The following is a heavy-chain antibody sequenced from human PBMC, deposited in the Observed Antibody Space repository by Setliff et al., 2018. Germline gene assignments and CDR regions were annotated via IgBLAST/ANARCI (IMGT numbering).Heavy chain of an antibody. Sequence: SETLSLTCTVSGGSIRSYYWNWIRQPPGKGLEWIGFIYHDGNPQFNPSVNYNPSLKSRVTMSIDKSKNQFSLNLRSVTAADTAVYYCTRGGERYHTANWGQGTLVTVSS. CDR1: GGSIRSYY. CDR2: IYHDGNP. V-gene: IGHV4-59*12. J-gene: IGHJ4*02. CDR3: TRGGERYHTAN. D-gene: IGHD2-2*01.